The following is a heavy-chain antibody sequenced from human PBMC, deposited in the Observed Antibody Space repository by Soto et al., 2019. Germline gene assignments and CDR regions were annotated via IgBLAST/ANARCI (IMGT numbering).Heavy chain of an antibody. D-gene: IGHD6-13*01. CDR3: ARSPFEQQLVNWFDP. V-gene: IGHV1-46*01. CDR1: GYSFTNYY. Sequence: GASVKVSCKASGYSFTNYYMHWVRQAPGQGLEYMGVIHPNGGGTSYAQKFQGRVTMTSDTSTSTAYMELSSLRSEDTAVYYCARSPFEQQLVNWFDPWGQGTLVTVSS. J-gene: IGHJ5*02. CDR2: IHPNGGGT.